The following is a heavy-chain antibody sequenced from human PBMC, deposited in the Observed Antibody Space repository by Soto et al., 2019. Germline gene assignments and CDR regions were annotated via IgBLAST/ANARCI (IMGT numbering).Heavy chain of an antibody. V-gene: IGHV4-39*01. D-gene: IGHD4-17*01. J-gene: IGHJ6*02. Sequence: SETLSLTCTVSGASISSSNYYWVWIRQPPGRGLEWIGTMYYSGRTYYNPSLKSRVTTSVDTSKNQFSLKLSAVTATDTAVYYCARHGNTVTTGYYYGMDVWGQGT. CDR2: MYYSGRT. CDR1: GASISSSNYY. CDR3: ARHGNTVTTGYYYGMDV.